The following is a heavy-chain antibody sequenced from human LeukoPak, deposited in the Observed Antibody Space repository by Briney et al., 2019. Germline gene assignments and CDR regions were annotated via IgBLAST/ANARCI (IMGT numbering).Heavy chain of an antibody. CDR2: IYYSGST. Sequence: SETLSLTCTVSGGSISSSSYYWGWIRQPPGKGLEWIGSIYYSGSTYYNPSLKSRVTMSVDTSKNQFSLKLSSVTAADTAVYYCARETVSTDYYYYYYMDVWGKGTTVTISS. J-gene: IGHJ6*03. CDR1: GGSISSSSYY. D-gene: IGHD2/OR15-2a*01. CDR3: ARETVSTDYYYYYYMDV. V-gene: IGHV4-39*07.